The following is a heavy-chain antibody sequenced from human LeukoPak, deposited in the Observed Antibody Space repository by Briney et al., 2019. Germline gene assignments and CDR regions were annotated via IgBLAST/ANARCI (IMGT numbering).Heavy chain of an antibody. J-gene: IGHJ5*02. V-gene: IGHV4-59*01. CDR3: ARAQRSEVEGWFDP. Sequence: SETLSLTCTGSGGSISSYYWSWIRQPPGKGLEWIGYIYYSGSTNYNPSLKSRVTISVDTSKNQFSLKLSSVTAADTAVYYCARAQRSEVEGWFDPWGQGTLVTVSS. D-gene: IGHD5-24*01. CDR1: GGSISSYY. CDR2: IYYSGST.